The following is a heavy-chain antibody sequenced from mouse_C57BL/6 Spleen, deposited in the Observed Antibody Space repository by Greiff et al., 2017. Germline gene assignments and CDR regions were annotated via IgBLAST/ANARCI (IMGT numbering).Heavy chain of an antibody. V-gene: IGHV1-15*01. CDR3: TRAGGVAMDY. J-gene: IGHJ4*01. CDR2: IDPETGGT. CDR1: GYTFTDYE. Sequence: VQLQQSGAELVRPGASVTLSCKASGYTFTDYEMHWVKQTPVHGLEWIGAIDPETGGTAYNQKFKGKAILTADKSSSTAYMELRSLTSEDSAVYYCTRAGGVAMDYWGQGTSVTVSS.